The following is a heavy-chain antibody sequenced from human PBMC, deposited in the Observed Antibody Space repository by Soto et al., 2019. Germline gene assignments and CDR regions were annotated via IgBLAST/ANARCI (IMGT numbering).Heavy chain of an antibody. D-gene: IGHD4-17*01. J-gene: IGHJ2*01. Sequence: QVQLVQSGAEVKKPGSSVKVSCNASGGTFSSYAISWVRQAPGQGLEWMGGIIPIFGTANYAQEFQGRVKITADKSTSTAYLELSSLRSEDTAVYYCAGHSGDYEWVGFDLWGRGTLVTVSS. CDR2: IIPIFGTA. CDR3: AGHSGDYEWVGFDL. CDR1: GGTFSSYA. V-gene: IGHV1-69*06.